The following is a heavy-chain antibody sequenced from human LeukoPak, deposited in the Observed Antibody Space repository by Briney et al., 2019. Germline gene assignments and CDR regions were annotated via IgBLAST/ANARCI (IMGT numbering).Heavy chain of an antibody. CDR2: LSFGSSTI. V-gene: IGHV3-48*04. CDR1: VYTFSGYS. D-gene: IGHD6-13*01. J-gene: IGHJ4*02. CDR3: ATRPYAIPAASIP. Sequence: GGCLRLSRGVSVYTFSGYSMNGVPEAPGRGRVCVSYLSFGSSTIFYAESAKGRCTLSRDNAQSSLYLEMNTLRAQDTAVYICATRPYAIPAASIPWGQGTLVTVSS.